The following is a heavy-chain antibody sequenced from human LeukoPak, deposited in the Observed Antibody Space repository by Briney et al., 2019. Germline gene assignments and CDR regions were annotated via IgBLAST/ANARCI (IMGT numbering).Heavy chain of an antibody. CDR3: ARGTIQLWLNYFDY. J-gene: IGHJ4*02. V-gene: IGHV4-59*01. CDR2: IYYSGST. Sequence: SETLSLTCTVSSGSISSYYWSWIRQLPGKGLEWIGYIYYSGSTNYNPSLKSRVTISVDTSKNQFSLKLSSVTAADTAVYYCARGTIQLWLNYFDYWGQGTLVTVSS. D-gene: IGHD5-18*01. CDR1: SGSISSYY.